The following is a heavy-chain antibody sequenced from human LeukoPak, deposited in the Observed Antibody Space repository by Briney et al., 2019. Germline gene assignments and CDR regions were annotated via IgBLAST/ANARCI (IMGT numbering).Heavy chain of an antibody. V-gene: IGHV4-34*01. CDR2: INHSGST. CDR3: ARATLQLERRPFDY. Sequence: PSETLSLTCAVYGGSFSGYYWSWIRQPPGKGLDWIGEINHSGSTNYSPSLKSRVTISVDTSKNQFSLRLSSVTAADTAVYYCARATLQLERRPFDYWGQGTLVTVSS. J-gene: IGHJ4*02. CDR1: GGSFSGYY. D-gene: IGHD1-1*01.